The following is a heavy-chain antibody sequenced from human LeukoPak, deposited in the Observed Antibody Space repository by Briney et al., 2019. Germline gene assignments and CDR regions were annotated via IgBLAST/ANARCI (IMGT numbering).Heavy chain of an antibody. CDR3: ARDDCSSTSCPVNWFDP. D-gene: IGHD2-2*01. V-gene: IGHV1-69*13. J-gene: IGHJ5*02. CDR2: IIRILVTA. Sequence: SVKVSCKASGCTFSNHNISWVRQAPGQPLEWMGVIIRILVTANYAQKFQGRVTITADESTSTAYMELSSLKSEDTAVYYCARDDCSSTSCPVNWFDPWGQGTLVTVSS. CDR1: GCTFSNHN.